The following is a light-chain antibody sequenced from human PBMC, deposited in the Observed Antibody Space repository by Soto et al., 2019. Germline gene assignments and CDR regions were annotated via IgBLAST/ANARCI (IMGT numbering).Light chain of an antibody. Sequence: VLTQSPGTLSLSPGERATLSCRASQSLTNSFIAWYHQRPGQAPRLLIYDASKLAKGVTSRFSGSGSGTDFSFIITSLQREDLAKYYCQQYYGLPPLTFGQGTRLEIK. V-gene: IGKV3-20*01. CDR2: DAS. J-gene: IGKJ5*01. CDR1: QSLTNSF. CDR3: QQYYGLPPLT.